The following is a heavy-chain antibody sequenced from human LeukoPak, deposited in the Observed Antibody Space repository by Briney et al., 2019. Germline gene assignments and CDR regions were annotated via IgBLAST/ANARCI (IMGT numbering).Heavy chain of an antibody. V-gene: IGHV1-69*05. CDR3: AREYGSSSWYRY. J-gene: IGHJ4*02. CDR1: GGTFSSYA. CDR2: IIPIFGTA. Sequence: SVKVSCKASGGTFSSYAISWVRQAPGQRLEWMGGIIPIFGTANYAQKFQGRVTITTDESTSTAYMELSSLRSEDTAVYYCAREYGSSSWYRYWGQGTLVTVSS. D-gene: IGHD6-13*01.